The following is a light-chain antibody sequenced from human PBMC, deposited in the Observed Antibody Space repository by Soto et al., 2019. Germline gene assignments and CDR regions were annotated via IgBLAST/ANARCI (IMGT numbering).Light chain of an antibody. Sequence: GDRVTIACRASQSISSYLNWYQQKPGKAPKLLIYAASSLQSGVPSRFSGSGSGTDFTLTISRLEPEDFAVYYCQQYGSSRRTFGRGTKVDIK. CDR1: QSISSY. CDR3: QQYGSSRRT. J-gene: IGKJ1*01. V-gene: IGKV1-39*02. CDR2: AAS.